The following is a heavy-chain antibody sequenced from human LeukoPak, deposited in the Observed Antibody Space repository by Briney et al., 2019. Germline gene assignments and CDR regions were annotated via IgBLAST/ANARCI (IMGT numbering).Heavy chain of an antibody. J-gene: IGHJ4*02. Sequence: GGSLRLSCAASGFTFDFFAMGWVRQAPGKGLEWVSSISSSSSHIYYADSVTGRFTISRDNAKNSLYLQMNSLRAEDTSVYYCARGGSGLFEYWGQGTLVTVSS. CDR1: GFTFDFFA. CDR2: ISSSSSHI. CDR3: ARGGSGLFEY. V-gene: IGHV3-21*01. D-gene: IGHD2-15*01.